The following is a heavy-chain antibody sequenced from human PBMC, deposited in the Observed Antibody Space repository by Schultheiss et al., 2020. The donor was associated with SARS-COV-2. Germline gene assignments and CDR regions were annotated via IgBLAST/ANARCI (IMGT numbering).Heavy chain of an antibody. D-gene: IGHD3-22*01. V-gene: IGHV1-18*01. CDR1: GYTFTSYG. CDR2: ISAYNGNT. Sequence: ASVKVSCKASGYTFTSYGISWVRQAPGQGLEWMGWISAYNGNTNYAQKLQGRVTMTTDTSTSTAYMELRSLRADDTAVYYCAKDRDYYDSSASYYSYAFDIWGQGTMVTVSS. CDR3: AKDRDYYDSSASYYSYAFDI. J-gene: IGHJ3*02.